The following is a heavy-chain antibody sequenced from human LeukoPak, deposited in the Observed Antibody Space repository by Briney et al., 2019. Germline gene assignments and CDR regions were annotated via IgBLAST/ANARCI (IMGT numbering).Heavy chain of an antibody. CDR3: ARHAPSGGYFDY. CDR2: INHSGST. D-gene: IGHD3-10*01. J-gene: IGHJ4*02. CDR1: GGSFSGYY. Sequence: SETLSLTCAVFGGSFSGYYWSWIRQPPGKGLEWIGEINHSGSTNYNPSLKSRVTILVDTSKNQFSLKLTSVTAADTAVYYCARHAPSGGYFDYWGQGTLVTVSS. V-gene: IGHV4-34*01.